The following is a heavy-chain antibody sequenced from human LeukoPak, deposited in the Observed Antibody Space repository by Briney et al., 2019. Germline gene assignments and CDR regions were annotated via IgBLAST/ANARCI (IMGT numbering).Heavy chain of an antibody. D-gene: IGHD3-10*01. CDR3: ARDTPSGFGELSRAEY. CDR2: IIPILGIA. V-gene: IGHV1-69*04. CDR1: GGTFSSYA. J-gene: IGHJ4*02. Sequence: SVKVSCKASGGTFSSYAISWVRQAPGQGLEWMGRIIPILGIANYAQKFQGRVTITADKSTSTAYMELSSLRSEDTAVYYCARDTPSGFGELSRAEYWGQGTLVTVSS.